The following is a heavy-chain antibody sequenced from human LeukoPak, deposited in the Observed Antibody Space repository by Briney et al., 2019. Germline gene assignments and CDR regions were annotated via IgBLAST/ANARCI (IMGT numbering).Heavy chain of an antibody. V-gene: IGHV3-11*01. CDR1: GFTFSDYY. CDR2: ISSSGSTI. D-gene: IGHD5-24*01. CDR3: ARETLETATIDY. J-gene: IGHJ4*02. Sequence: GGSLRLSCAASGFTFSDYYMSWIRQAPGKGLEWVSYISSSGSTIYYADSVKGRFTISRDNAKNSLHLQMNSLRAEDTAVYYCARETLETATIDYWGQGTLVTVSS.